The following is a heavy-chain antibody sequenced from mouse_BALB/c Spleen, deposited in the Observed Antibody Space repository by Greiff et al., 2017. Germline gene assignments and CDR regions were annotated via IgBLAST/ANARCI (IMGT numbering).Heavy chain of an antibody. CDR3: ASPGAWFAY. CDR2: ISYDGSN. CDR1: GYSITSGYY. J-gene: IGHJ3*01. V-gene: IGHV3-6*02. Sequence: EVKLQESGPGLVKPSQSLSLTCSVTGYSITSGYYWNWIRQFPGNKLEWMGYISYDGSNNYNPSLKNRISITRDTSKNQFFLKLNSVTTEDTATYYCASPGAWFAYWGQGTLVTVSA.